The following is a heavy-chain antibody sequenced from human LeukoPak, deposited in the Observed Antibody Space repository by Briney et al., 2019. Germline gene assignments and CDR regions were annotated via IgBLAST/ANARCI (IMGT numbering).Heavy chain of an antibody. V-gene: IGHV4-59*08. CDR2: IYYSGST. J-gene: IGHJ4*02. CDR1: GGSISSYY. D-gene: IGHD3-22*01. CDR3: ARGYDSSGYYAMGGDYFDY. Sequence: SETLSLTCTVPGGSISSYYWSWIRQPPGKGLEWIGYIYYSGSTNYNPSLKSRVTISVDTSKNQFSLKLSSVTAADTAVYYCARGYDSSGYYAMGGDYFDYWGQGTLVTVSS.